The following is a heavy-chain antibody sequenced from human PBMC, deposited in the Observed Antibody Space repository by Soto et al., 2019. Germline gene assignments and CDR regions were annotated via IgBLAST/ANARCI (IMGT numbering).Heavy chain of an antibody. V-gene: IGHV1-18*01. CDR1: GYTFTSHG. CDR2: ISAFNGNT. Sequence: ASVKVSCKASGYTFTSHGISWLRQAPGQGLEWMGWISAFNGNTNYAQNFQGRVTMTTDTSTSTAFMELRSLRSDDTAMYYCARRSPEDAFDIWGQGTMVTVS. J-gene: IGHJ3*02. CDR3: ARRSPEDAFDI.